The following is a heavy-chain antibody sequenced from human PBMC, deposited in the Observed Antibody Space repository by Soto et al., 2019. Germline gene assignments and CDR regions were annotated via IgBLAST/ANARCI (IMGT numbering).Heavy chain of an antibody. J-gene: IGHJ5*02. CDR1: GYTFTGYY. V-gene: IGHV1-2*02. D-gene: IGHD5-18*01. CDR2: INPNSGGT. CDR3: ARGVRGYSYGYSGDWFDR. Sequence: ASVKVSCKASGYTFTGYYIHWVRQAPGQGLEWMGWINPNSGGTNYAQKFQGRVTMTRDTSISTAYMELSRLRSDDTAVYYCARGVRGYSYGYSGDWFDRWGQGTLV.